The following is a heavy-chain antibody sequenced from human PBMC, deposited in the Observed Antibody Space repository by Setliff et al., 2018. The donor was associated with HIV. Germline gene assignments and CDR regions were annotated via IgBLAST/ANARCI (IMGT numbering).Heavy chain of an antibody. CDR2: IYYSGST. Sequence: SETLSLTCTVSGGSISSYYWSWIRQPPGKGLEWIGYIYYSGSTNYNPSLKSRVTISVDTSKNQFSLKLSSVTAADTAVYYCARQVSIPGVAITPVDYWGQGALGTVPQ. V-gene: IGHV4-59*08. J-gene: IGHJ4*02. D-gene: IGHD5-12*01. CDR3: ARQVSIPGVAITPVDY. CDR1: GGSISSYY.